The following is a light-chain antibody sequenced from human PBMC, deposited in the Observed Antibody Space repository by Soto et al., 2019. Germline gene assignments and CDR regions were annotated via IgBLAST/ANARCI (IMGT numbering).Light chain of an antibody. CDR1: QTVYNN. CDR2: FAS. V-gene: IGKV3-15*01. Sequence: IVMTQSPATLSVSPGEKATLSCRASQTVYNNLAWYQQKPGQAPRLLVYFASTRATGIPARFSGSGSGTEFSLTISSLQSEDFALYYCHQYTAWPLTFGGGTKVETK. J-gene: IGKJ4*01. CDR3: HQYTAWPLT.